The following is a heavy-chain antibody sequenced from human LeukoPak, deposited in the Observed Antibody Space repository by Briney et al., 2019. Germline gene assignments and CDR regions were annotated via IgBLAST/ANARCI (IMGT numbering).Heavy chain of an antibody. CDR1: GFTVSSNY. J-gene: IGHJ5*02. CDR2: IYSGGST. CDR3: ARWTGQQRDNWFDP. V-gene: IGHV3-66*02. Sequence: GGSLRLSCAASGFTVSSNYMSWVRQAPGKGLEWVSVIYSGGSTYYADSVKGRFTISRDNSKNTLYLQMNSLRAEDTAVYYCARWTGQQRDNWFDPWGQGTLVTVSS. D-gene: IGHD6-13*01.